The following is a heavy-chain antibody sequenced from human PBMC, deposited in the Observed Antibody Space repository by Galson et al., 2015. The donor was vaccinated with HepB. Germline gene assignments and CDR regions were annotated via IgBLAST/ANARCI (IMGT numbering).Heavy chain of an antibody. D-gene: IGHD1-1*01. CDR1: GGSISSYY. V-gene: IGHV4-59*01. J-gene: IGHJ6*02. CDR2: IYYSGST. Sequence: ETLSLTCTVSGGSISSYYWSWIRQPPGKGLEWIGYIYYSGSTNYNPSLKSRVTISVDTSKNQFSLKLSSVTAADTAVYYCARARYRYGMDVWGQGTTVTVSS. CDR3: ARARYRYGMDV.